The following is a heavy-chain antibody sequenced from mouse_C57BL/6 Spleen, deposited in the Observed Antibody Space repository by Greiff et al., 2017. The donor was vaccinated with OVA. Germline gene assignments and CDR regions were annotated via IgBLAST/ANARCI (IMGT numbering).Heavy chain of an antibody. J-gene: IGHJ1*03. Sequence: LVESGAELVRPGASVTLSCKASGYTFTDYEMHWVKQTPVHGLEWIGAIDPETGGTAYNQKFKGKAILTADKSSSTAYMELRSLTSEDSAVYYCTRDYSKFSRYFDVWGTGTTVTVSS. CDR1: GYTFTDYE. D-gene: IGHD2-5*01. V-gene: IGHV1-15*01. CDR3: TRDYSKFSRYFDV. CDR2: IDPETGGT.